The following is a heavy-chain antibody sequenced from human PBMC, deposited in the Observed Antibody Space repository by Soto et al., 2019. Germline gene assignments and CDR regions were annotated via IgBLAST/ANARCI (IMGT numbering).Heavy chain of an antibody. CDR1: GYTFTSYD. CDR2: MNPNSANT. Sequence: QVQLVQSGAEVKKPGASVKVSCKASGYTFTSYDINWVRQATGQGLEWMGWMNPNSANTGYAQKFQGRVSRTRKTSRSTAYMELSSLRCEDPAVYYCAREWVRGMDGWGQGTTVTVSS. J-gene: IGHJ6*02. CDR3: AREWVRGMDG. D-gene: IGHD3-3*01. V-gene: IGHV1-8*01.